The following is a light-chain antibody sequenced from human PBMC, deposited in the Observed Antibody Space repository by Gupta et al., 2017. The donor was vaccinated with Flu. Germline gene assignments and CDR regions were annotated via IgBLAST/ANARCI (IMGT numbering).Light chain of an antibody. CDR2: DVS. CDR3: CSYAGSYALV. V-gene: IGLV2-11*01. J-gene: IGLJ2*01. CDR1: NSDVGAYNY. Sequence: QSALTQPRSVSGSPGQSVTISCTGTNSDVGAYNYVSWYQQHPGKAPKLMIFDVSKRPSGVPDRFSGSKSGNTASLTISGLQAEDETDYYCCSYAGSYALVFGGGTKLTV.